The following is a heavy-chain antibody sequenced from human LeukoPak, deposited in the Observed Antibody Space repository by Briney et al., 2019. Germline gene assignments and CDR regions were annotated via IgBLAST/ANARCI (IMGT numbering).Heavy chain of an antibody. D-gene: IGHD3-22*01. CDR2: IYHSGNI. CDR1: GGSISSTTYY. Sequence: MPSETLSLTCTVSGGSISSTTYYWGWIRQPPGKGLEWIGSIYHSGNIYYNPSLKSRVTISVDTSKNQFSLKLSSVTAADTAVYYCARHDSSGPYNAFDIWGQGTMVTVSS. CDR3: ARHDSSGPYNAFDI. V-gene: IGHV4-39*01. J-gene: IGHJ3*02.